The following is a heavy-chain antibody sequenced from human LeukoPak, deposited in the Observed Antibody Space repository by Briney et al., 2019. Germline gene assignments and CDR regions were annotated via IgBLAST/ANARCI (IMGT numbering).Heavy chain of an antibody. CDR3: AKEDYGDYDWFDP. Sequence: PGGSLRLSCAASGFTFSSYSMNWVRQAPGKGLEWVSSISSSSSYIYYADSVKGRFTISRDNAKNSLYPQMNSLRAEDTAVYYCAKEDYGDYDWFDPWGQGTLVTVSS. CDR1: GFTFSSYS. CDR2: ISSSSSYI. J-gene: IGHJ5*02. D-gene: IGHD4-17*01. V-gene: IGHV3-21*04.